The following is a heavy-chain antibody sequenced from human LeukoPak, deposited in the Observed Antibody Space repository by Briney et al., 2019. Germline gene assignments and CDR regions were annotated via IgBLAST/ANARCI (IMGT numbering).Heavy chain of an antibody. CDR2: ISYDGSNK. Sequence: PGGSLRLSCVASGFTFSWHDMNGVRQAPGKGLEWVAVISYDGSNKYYADSVKGRFTISRDNSKNTLYLQMNSLRTEDTAVYYCAKGVSSSWSNDAFDIWGQGTMVTVSS. D-gene: IGHD6-13*01. CDR3: AKGVSSSWSNDAFDI. V-gene: IGHV3-30*18. J-gene: IGHJ3*02. CDR1: GFTFSWHD.